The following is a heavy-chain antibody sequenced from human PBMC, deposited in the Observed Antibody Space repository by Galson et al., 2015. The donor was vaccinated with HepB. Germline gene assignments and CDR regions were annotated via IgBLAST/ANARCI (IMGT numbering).Heavy chain of an antibody. Sequence: QSGAEVKKPGESLKISCKGSGYSFTSYWIGWVRQMPGKGLEWMGIIYPGDSDTRYSPSFQGQVTISADKSISTAYLQWSSLKASDTAMYYCARFVGGGSLRYFDWLSPTNYWGQGTLVTVSS. D-gene: IGHD3-9*01. CDR3: ARFVGGGSLRYFDWLSPTNY. CDR2: IYPGDSDT. J-gene: IGHJ4*02. V-gene: IGHV5-51*01. CDR1: GYSFTSYW.